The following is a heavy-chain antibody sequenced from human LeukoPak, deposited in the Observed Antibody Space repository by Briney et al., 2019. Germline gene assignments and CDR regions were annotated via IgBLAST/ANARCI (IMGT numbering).Heavy chain of an antibody. V-gene: IGHV3-43*01. Sequence: GGSLRLSCAASGFTFDDYMMHWVRQAPGQGLEWVSLISWDGSDTYYADSVKGRFTISRDNSKDSLYLQMNSLRTDDTALYYCAKDSGALEEGYFDSWGQGTLVTVSS. CDR3: AKDSGALEEGYFDS. CDR1: GFTFDDYM. J-gene: IGHJ4*02. CDR2: ISWDGSDT.